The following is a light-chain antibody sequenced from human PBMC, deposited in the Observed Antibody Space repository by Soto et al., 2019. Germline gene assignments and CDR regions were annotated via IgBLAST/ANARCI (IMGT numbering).Light chain of an antibody. V-gene: IGKV1-5*01. J-gene: IGKJ2*03. CDR1: QSISSW. Sequence: DIQMTQSPSTLSASVGDRVTIPCRASQSISSWLAWYQQKPGKAPKLLIYDASSLESGVPSRFSGSGSGTEFTLPISGLQPEDFATYYCHQYNSFPYSVGQGTKVDIK. CDR2: DAS. CDR3: HQYNSFPYS.